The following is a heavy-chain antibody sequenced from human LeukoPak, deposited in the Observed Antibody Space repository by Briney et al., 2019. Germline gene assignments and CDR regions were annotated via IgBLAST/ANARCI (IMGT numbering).Heavy chain of an antibody. V-gene: IGHV4-34*01. CDR1: AGSFSGYY. CDR2: INHSGST. J-gene: IGHJ6*02. CDR3: ARVRGSGSYYAVYYYYGMDV. D-gene: IGHD3-10*01. Sequence: SETLSLTCAVYAGSFSGYYWSWIRHPAGKWLEWIGEINHSGSTNYNPSVKSRVTISVDTSKNQFSLKLRSVTAADTAVYYCARVRGSGSYYAVYYYYGMDVWGQGTTVTVSS.